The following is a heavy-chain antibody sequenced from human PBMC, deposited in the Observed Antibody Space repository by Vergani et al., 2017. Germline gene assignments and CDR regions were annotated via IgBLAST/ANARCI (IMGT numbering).Heavy chain of an antibody. Sequence: EVQLLESGGGLVQPGGSLRLSCAASGFTFSSYAMSWVRQAPGKGLEWVSAISGSGGSTYYADSVKGRFTISRDNSKNTLYLQMNILRAEDTAVYYWAKDRTGWLQLYGIDVWGQGTTVTVSS. D-gene: IGHD5-24*01. CDR1: GFTFSSYA. J-gene: IGHJ6*02. CDR3: AKDRTGWLQLYGIDV. CDR2: ISGSGGST. V-gene: IGHV3-23*01.